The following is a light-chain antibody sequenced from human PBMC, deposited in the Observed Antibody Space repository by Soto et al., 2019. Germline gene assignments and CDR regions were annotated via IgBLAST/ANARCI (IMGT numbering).Light chain of an antibody. V-gene: IGLV1-36*01. CDR1: SSNIGDNA. CDR3: AAWDDSLSAVV. Sequence: QSVLTQPPSVSEAPRQRVTISCSGSSSNIGDNAVNWYQQLPGKAPKVIIYYDDLRPSGVSDRFSGSKSGTSASLTISGLQSEDEADYYCAAWDDSLSAVVFGGGTKLTVL. J-gene: IGLJ2*01. CDR2: YDD.